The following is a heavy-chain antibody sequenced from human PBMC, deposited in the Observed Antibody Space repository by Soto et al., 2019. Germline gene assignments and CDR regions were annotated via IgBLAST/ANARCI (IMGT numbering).Heavy chain of an antibody. D-gene: IGHD3-10*01. V-gene: IGHV5-10-1*01. CDR1: GYSFTSYW. CDR3: ARELGTWFGELHHWFDP. Sequence: FLKISCKGSGYSFTSYWISWVRQMPGKGLEWMGRIDPSDSYTNYSPSFQGHVTISADKSISTAYLQWSSLKASDTAMYYCARELGTWFGELHHWFDPWGQGTLVTVSS. J-gene: IGHJ5*02. CDR2: IDPSDSYT.